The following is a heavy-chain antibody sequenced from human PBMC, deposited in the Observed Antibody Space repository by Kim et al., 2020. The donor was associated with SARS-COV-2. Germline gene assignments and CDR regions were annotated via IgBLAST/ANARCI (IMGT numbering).Heavy chain of an antibody. CDR3: ARDRNLGAAGTGQDWFDP. D-gene: IGHD6-13*01. CDR2: ISYDGSNK. V-gene: IGHV3-30*04. Sequence: GGSLRLSCAASGFTFSSYAMHWVRQAPGKGLEWVAVISYDGSNKYYADSVKGRFTISRDNSKNTLYLQMNSLRAEDTAVYYCARDRNLGAAGTGQDWFDPWGQGTLVTVSS. J-gene: IGHJ5*02. CDR1: GFTFSSYA.